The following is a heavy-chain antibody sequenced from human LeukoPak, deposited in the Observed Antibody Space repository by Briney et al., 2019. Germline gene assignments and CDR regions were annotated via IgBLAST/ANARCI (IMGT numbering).Heavy chain of an antibody. Sequence: ASVKVSCKASGYTFTSYYMHWVRQAPGQGLEWMGIINPSGGSTSYAQKLQGRVTMTTDTSTSTAYMELRSLRSDDTAVYYCARGNDYGDYLNWFDPWGQGTLVTVSS. CDR3: ARGNDYGDYLNWFDP. CDR2: INPSGGST. V-gene: IGHV1-46*01. J-gene: IGHJ5*02. CDR1: GYTFTSYY. D-gene: IGHD4-17*01.